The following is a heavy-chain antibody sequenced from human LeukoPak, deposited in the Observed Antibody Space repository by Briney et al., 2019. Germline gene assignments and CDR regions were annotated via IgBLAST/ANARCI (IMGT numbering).Heavy chain of an antibody. J-gene: IGHJ4*02. V-gene: IGHV3-7*03. CDR1: GFDFSNYW. CDR2: IKQDGSEK. D-gene: IGHD4-11*01. CDR3: ASNYGG. Sequence: GGSLRLSCAASGFDFSNYWMYWVRQAPGKGLEWVANIKQDGSEKYYVDSVRGRFTISRDNTKNSLSLQMNSLRAEDTAVYYCASNYGGWGQGTLVTVSS.